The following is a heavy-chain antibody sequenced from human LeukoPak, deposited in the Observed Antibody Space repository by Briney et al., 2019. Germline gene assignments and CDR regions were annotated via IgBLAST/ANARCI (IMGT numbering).Heavy chain of an antibody. CDR2: ISSSSSTI. CDR1: GFTFSSYS. Sequence: PGGSLRLSCAASGFTFSSYSMNWVRQAPGKGLEWVSYISSSSSTIYYADSVKGRFTISRDNAKNSLYLQMNSLRAEDTAVYYCARDFTMIVVAVDAFDIWGQGTMVTVSS. CDR3: ARDFTMIVVAVDAFDI. J-gene: IGHJ3*02. D-gene: IGHD3-22*01. V-gene: IGHV3-48*01.